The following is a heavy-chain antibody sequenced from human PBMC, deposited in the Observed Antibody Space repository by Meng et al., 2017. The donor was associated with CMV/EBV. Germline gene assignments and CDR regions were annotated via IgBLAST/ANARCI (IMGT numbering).Heavy chain of an antibody. CDR1: GGSISSYY. V-gene: IGHV4-59*01. Sequence: GSLRLSCTVSGGSISSYYWSWIRQPPGKGLEWLGYIYYSGSTNYNPSLKSRVTISVDTSKNQFSLKLSSVTAADTAVYYCARTGHCSSTSCYPGDFDIWGQGTMVTVSS. CDR2: IYYSGST. D-gene: IGHD2-2*01. J-gene: IGHJ3*02. CDR3: ARTGHCSSTSCYPGDFDI.